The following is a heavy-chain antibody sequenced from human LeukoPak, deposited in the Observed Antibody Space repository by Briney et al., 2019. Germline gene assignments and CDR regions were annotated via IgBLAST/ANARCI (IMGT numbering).Heavy chain of an antibody. Sequence: PGGSLRLSCAASGFTFSSYEMNWVRQAPGKGLEWVSYISSSGSTIYYADSVKGRFTISRDNAKNSLYLQMNSLRAEDTAVYYCARRIAAAAPFDYWGQGTLVTVSS. CDR3: ARRIAAAAPFDY. CDR2: ISSSGSTI. D-gene: IGHD6-13*01. V-gene: IGHV3-48*03. CDR1: GFTFSSYE. J-gene: IGHJ4*02.